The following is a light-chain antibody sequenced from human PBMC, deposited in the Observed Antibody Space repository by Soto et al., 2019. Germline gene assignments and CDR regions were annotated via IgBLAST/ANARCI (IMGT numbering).Light chain of an antibody. Sequence: QAVVTQPASVSGSPGQSIAISCTGTSSDVGGYDYVSWYQQQPDKAPKLMIYEVTQRPSGVSNRFSGSKSGNTASLTISGLQAEDEADYYCSSHTSGSTRVFGTGTKLTVL. J-gene: IGLJ1*01. CDR1: SSDVGGYDY. CDR2: EVT. V-gene: IGLV2-14*01. CDR3: SSHTSGSTRV.